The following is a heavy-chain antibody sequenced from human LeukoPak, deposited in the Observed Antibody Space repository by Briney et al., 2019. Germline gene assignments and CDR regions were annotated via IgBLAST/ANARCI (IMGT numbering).Heavy chain of an antibody. Sequence: GASVKVSCKASGGTFSSYAISWVRQAPGQGLEWMGGIIPIFGTANYAQKLQGRVTMTTDTSTSTAYMELRSLRSDDTAVYYCARDQYVVRDLGDAFDIWGQGTMVTVSS. CDR1: GGTFSSYA. D-gene: IGHD3-10*01. V-gene: IGHV1-69*05. J-gene: IGHJ3*02. CDR3: ARDQYVVRDLGDAFDI. CDR2: IIPIFGTA.